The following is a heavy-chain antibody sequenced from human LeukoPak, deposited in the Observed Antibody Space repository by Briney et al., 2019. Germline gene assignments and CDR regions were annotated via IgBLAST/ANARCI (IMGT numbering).Heavy chain of an antibody. CDR1: GGSISSYY. Sequence: SETLSLTCTVSGGSISSYYWSGIRQPPGKGLEWIGHIYYSGSTNYNPSLKSRVTISVDTSKNQFSLKLSSVTAADTAVYYCARESGIAAAGTMGFDPWGQGTLVTVSS. J-gene: IGHJ5*02. V-gene: IGHV4-59*12. CDR2: IYYSGST. CDR3: ARESGIAAAGTMGFDP. D-gene: IGHD6-13*01.